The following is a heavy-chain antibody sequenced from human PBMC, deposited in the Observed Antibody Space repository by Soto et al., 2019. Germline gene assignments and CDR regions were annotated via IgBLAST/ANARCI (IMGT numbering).Heavy chain of an antibody. J-gene: IGHJ5*02. Sequence: GASVKVSCKASGYSFTDYGINWLRRAPGQGLEWMGRINPKSDDTNYAQKFQGRVTMTRDTSIDTAYLELTGLTSDDTATYYCARKHSLDYIRWGLDPWGQGTLVTVS. V-gene: IGHV1-2*02. D-gene: IGHD4-4*01. CDR3: ARKHSLDYIRWGLDP. CDR2: INPKSDDT. CDR1: GYSFTDYG.